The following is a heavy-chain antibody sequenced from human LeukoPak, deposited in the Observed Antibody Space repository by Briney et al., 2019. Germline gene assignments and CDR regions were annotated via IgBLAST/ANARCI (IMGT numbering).Heavy chain of an antibody. J-gene: IGHJ4*02. CDR3: ARGPRIYYPFDY. V-gene: IGHV3-30-3*01. D-gene: IGHD3-22*01. CDR2: ISYDGSNK. CDR1: GFTFSSYA. Sequence: TGGSLRLSCAASGFTFSSYAMHRVRQAPGKGLEWVAVISYDGSNKYYADSVKGRFTISRDNSKNTLYLQMNSLRAEDTAVYYCARGPRIYYPFDYWGQGTLVTVSS.